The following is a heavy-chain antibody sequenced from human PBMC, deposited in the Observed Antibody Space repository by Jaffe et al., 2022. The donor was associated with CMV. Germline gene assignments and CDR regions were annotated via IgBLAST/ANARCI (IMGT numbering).Heavy chain of an antibody. CDR2: ISWNRGNI. CDR1: GFTFFDYA. J-gene: IGHJ6*02. Sequence: EVQLAESGGGLVQPGRSLRLSCAPSGFTFFDYAMHWVRQAPGKGLEWVAGISWNRGNIGYAESVKGRFTISRDNAKNFLYLQMNSLRPEDTALYYCAKDQGDCRGGYCHPRTSGYYGMDVWGQGTTVIVS. D-gene: IGHD2-15*01. V-gene: IGHV3-9*01. CDR3: AKDQGDCRGGYCHPRTSGYYGMDV.